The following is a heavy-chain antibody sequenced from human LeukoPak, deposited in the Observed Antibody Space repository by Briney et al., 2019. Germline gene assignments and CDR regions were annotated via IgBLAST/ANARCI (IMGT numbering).Heavy chain of an antibody. CDR3: AKEDYYDSSGYYYSDY. D-gene: IGHD3-22*01. CDR1: GFTFSSYD. Sequence: GGSLRLSCAASGFTFSSYDMHWVRQATGKGLEWVSAIGTAGDTYYPGSVKGRFTISRDNSKNTLYLQMNSLRAEDTAVYYCAKEDYYDSSGYYYSDYWGQGTLVTVSS. V-gene: IGHV3-13*01. CDR2: IGTAGDT. J-gene: IGHJ4*02.